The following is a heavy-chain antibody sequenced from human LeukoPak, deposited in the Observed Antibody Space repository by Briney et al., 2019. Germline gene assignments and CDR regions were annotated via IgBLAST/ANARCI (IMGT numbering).Heavy chain of an antibody. CDR1: GGSISSGSYY. Sequence: SETLSLTCTVSGGSISSGSYYWSWIRQPAGKGLEWIGRIYTSGSTNYNPSLKSRVTISVDTSKNQFSLKLSSVTAADTAVYYCARDHGAARGDYWGQGTLVTVSS. D-gene: IGHD6-6*01. V-gene: IGHV4-61*02. CDR2: IYTSGST. CDR3: ARDHGAARGDY. J-gene: IGHJ4*02.